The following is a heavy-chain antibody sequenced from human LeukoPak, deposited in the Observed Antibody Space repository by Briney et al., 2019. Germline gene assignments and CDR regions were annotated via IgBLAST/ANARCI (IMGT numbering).Heavy chain of an antibody. J-gene: IGHJ4*02. V-gene: IGHV3-33*01. CDR1: GFSFSSNG. D-gene: IGHD4-11*01. CDR2: IWYDGSNK. CDR3: ARVSDYSNDYDY. Sequence: GGSLRLSCAASGFSFSSNGMHWVRQAPGKGLEYVAVIWYDGSNKYYADSVKGRFTISRDNSKNTLYLQMNSLRAEDMAVYYCARVSDYSNDYDYWGQGTLVTVSS.